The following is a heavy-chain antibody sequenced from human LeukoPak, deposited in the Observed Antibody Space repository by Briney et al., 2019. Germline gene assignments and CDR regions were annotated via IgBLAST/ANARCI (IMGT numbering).Heavy chain of an antibody. CDR1: GYTFTNYG. D-gene: IGHD3-16*02. CDR2: ISPYNGNT. Sequence: GAAVNVSCKASGYTFTNYGISWVRQAPGQGLEWMGWISPYNGNTNYAQKFQGRVTMTTDTSTSTAYMELRSLRSDDTAVYYCARDRDMITFGGVIAPGYWGQGSLVTVSS. J-gene: IGHJ4*02. V-gene: IGHV1-18*01. CDR3: ARDRDMITFGGVIAPGY.